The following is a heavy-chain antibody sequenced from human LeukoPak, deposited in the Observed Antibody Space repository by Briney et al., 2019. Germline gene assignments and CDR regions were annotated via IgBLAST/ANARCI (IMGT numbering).Heavy chain of an antibody. J-gene: IGHJ4*02. CDR2: IIPIFGTA. CDR1: GYTFTSYA. V-gene: IGHV1-69*06. D-gene: IGHD4-11*01. Sequence: SVKVSCKASGYTFTSYAMNWVRQAPGQGLEWMGGIIPIFGTANYAQKFQGRVTITADKSTSTAYMELSSLRSEDTAVYYCASMTTVKGVDYWGQGTLVTVSS. CDR3: ASMTTVKGVDY.